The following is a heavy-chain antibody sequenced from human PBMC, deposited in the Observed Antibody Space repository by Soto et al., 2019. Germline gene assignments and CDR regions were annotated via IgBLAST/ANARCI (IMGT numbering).Heavy chain of an antibody. J-gene: IGHJ6*02. CDR3: AREAVVVVPATQTYYYYGMDV. D-gene: IGHD2-15*01. CDR2: INPSGGGT. Sequence: QVQLVQSGAEVKKPGASVKVSCKASGYSFTNYNMHWVRQAPGQGLEWMGVINPSGGGTNYAPKFQGRVTMTRDTSTSTVYMELSSLRSEDMAVYYCAREAVVVVPATQTYYYYGMDVWGQGTTVTVSS. V-gene: IGHV1-46*01. CDR1: GYSFTNYN.